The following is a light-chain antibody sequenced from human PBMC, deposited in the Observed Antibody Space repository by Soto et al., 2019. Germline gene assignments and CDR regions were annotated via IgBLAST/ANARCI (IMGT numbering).Light chain of an antibody. CDR3: QQYNSYSWT. V-gene: IGKV3-20*01. J-gene: IGKJ1*01. CDR1: QSINNRY. CDR2: AAS. Sequence: EIVLTQSPGTLSLSPGERATLSCRASQSINNRYLAWYQQKPGQAPRLLIYAASSRATGIPDRFSGSGSGTDFTLTISRLEPEDFAVYYCQQYNSYSWTFGQGTKVEIK.